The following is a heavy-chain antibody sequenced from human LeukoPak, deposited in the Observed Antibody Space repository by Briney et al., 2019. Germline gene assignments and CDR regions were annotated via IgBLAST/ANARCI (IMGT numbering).Heavy chain of an antibody. V-gene: IGHV4-30-4*01. CDR1: GGSISSGDYY. J-gene: IGHJ4*02. Sequence: SETLSLTCTVSGGSISSGDYYWSWIRQPPGKGLEWIGYIYYSGSTHYNPSLKSRVTISVDTSKNQFSLKLSSVTAADTAVYYCARDLDYYDSSGYYPLGYWGQGTLVTVSS. CDR3: ARDLDYYDSSGYYPLGY. D-gene: IGHD3-22*01. CDR2: IYYSGST.